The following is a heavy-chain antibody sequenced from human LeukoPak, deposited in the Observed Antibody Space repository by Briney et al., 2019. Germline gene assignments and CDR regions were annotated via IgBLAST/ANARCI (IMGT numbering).Heavy chain of an antibody. D-gene: IGHD3-10*01. CDR1: GFTFYEYA. J-gene: IGHJ4*02. CDR2: ISVNSGSI. CDR3: AKDIGITMVRGVKIDY. Sequence: GRSLRLFCTASGFTFYEYATLWPPHAPGKALVGVSGISVNSGSIGYADSVKGRFTISRDNAKNSLYLQMNSLRAEDTALYYCAKDIGITMVRGVKIDYWGQGTLVTVSS. V-gene: IGHV3-9*01.